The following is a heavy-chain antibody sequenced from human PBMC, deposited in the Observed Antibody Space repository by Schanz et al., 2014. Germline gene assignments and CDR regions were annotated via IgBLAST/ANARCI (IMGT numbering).Heavy chain of an antibody. D-gene: IGHD3-10*01. J-gene: IGHJ5*02. V-gene: IGHV3-74*02. CDR1: GFTFSSHW. CDR3: ARPALWFGDNCFDP. Sequence: EVQLLESGGGLVEPGGSLRLSCAASGFTFSSHWMHWVRQDPGKGLVWVARINSVGSNTDYADSVTGRFTISRDNAKSSLYLQMNSRRAEDTAVYYCARPALWFGDNCFDPWGQGTLVTVSS. CDR2: INSVGSNT.